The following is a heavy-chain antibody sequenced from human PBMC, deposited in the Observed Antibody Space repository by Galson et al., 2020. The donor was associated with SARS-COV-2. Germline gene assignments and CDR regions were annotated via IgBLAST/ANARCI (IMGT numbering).Heavy chain of an antibody. CDR3: VADVAEAGYGEFDY. Sequence: GGSLRLSCAASGFTFNPAWMNWVRQAPGKGLEWIGLVKSKTSGGTTEYAAPVQGRITILRDDSKATVHLQMNSLKTEDTAVYYCVADVAEAGYGEFDYWAQGTLVTVSS. D-gene: IGHD6-19*01. V-gene: IGHV3-15*01. CDR2: VKSKTSGGTT. J-gene: IGHJ4*02. CDR1: GFTFNPAW.